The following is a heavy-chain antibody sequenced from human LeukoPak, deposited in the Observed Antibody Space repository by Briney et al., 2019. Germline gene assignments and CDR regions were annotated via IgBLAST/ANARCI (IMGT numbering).Heavy chain of an antibody. CDR3: ARTGYNYGTPLNY. V-gene: IGHV3-9*01. D-gene: IGHD5-18*01. CDR2: ISWNSGSI. Sequence: SLRLSCAASGFTFDDYAMHWVRQAPGKGLEWVSGISWNSGSIGYADSVKGRFTISRDNAKNSLYLQMNSLRAEDTALYYCARTGYNYGTPLNYWGQGTLVTVSS. CDR1: GFTFDDYA. J-gene: IGHJ4*02.